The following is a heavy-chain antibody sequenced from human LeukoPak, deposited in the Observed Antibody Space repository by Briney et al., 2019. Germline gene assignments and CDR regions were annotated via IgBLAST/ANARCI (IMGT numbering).Heavy chain of an antibody. Sequence: SVTVSCKASGGTFSSYAISWVRQAPGQGLEWMGGIIPIFGTANYAQKFQGRVTITADESTSTAYMELSSLRSEDTAVYYCARTTVTIYGMDVWGQGTTVTVSS. J-gene: IGHJ6*02. V-gene: IGHV1-69*13. CDR1: GGTFSSYA. CDR3: ARTTVTIYGMDV. CDR2: IIPIFGTA. D-gene: IGHD4-11*01.